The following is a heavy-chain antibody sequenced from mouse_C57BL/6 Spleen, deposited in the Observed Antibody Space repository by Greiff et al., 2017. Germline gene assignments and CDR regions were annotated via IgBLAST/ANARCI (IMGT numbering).Heavy chain of an antibody. CDR1: GYSFTDYN. V-gene: IGHV1-39*01. CDR2: INPNYGNT. CDR3: ARWYYCGSSGAMDY. Sequence: EVQRVESGPELVKPGASVKISCKASGYSFTDYNMNWVKQSHGKSLEWIGVINPNYGNTSYNQKFKGKATLTVDKSSSTAYMQLNSLTSEDSAVYYCARWYYCGSSGAMDYWGQGTSVTVSS. J-gene: IGHJ4*01. D-gene: IGHD1-1*01.